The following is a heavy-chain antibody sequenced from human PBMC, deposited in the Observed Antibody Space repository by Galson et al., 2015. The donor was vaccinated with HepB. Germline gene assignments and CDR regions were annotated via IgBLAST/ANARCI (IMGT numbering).Heavy chain of an antibody. J-gene: IGHJ4*02. V-gene: IGHV1-18*01. Sequence: SVKVSCKASGYTFNDYGIRWVRQAPGQGLEWMGCIRTYNGNTRNPQKFQGRVTLTTDTSTSTAYMELRSLKSDDTAVYYCARGNYYASGSYYFWGQGTLVTVSS. D-gene: IGHD3-10*01. CDR3: ARGNYYASGSYYF. CDR2: IRTYNGNT. CDR1: GYTFNDYG.